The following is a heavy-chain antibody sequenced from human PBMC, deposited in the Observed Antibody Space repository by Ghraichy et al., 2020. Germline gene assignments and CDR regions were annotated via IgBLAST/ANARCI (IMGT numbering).Heavy chain of an antibody. V-gene: IGHV4-59*01. CDR3: ASFRSGSGSYYLS. D-gene: IGHD1-26*01. CDR2: VYYTGSS. CDR1: GGSINSYF. Sequence: SETLSLTCTVSGGSINSYFWNWIRQPPGKGLEWIGDVYYTGSSDYNPSLKSRVAISIDTSKNEFSLRLISVTSADTAVYYCASFRSGSGSYYLSWGQGTLFTVSS. J-gene: IGHJ4*02.